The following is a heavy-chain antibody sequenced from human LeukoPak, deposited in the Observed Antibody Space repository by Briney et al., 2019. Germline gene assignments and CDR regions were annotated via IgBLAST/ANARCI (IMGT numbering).Heavy chain of an antibody. Sequence: GGSLRLSCAASGFTFSSYSMNWVRQASGKGLEWVSSISSSSSYIYYADSVKGRFTISRDNAKNSLYLQMNSLRAEDTAVYYCARDSAGNLWYYYGSEYYYYYGMDVWGQGTTVTVSS. V-gene: IGHV3-21*01. CDR2: ISSSSSYI. J-gene: IGHJ6*02. CDR1: GFTFSSYS. D-gene: IGHD3-10*01. CDR3: ARDSAGNLWYYYGSEYYYYYGMDV.